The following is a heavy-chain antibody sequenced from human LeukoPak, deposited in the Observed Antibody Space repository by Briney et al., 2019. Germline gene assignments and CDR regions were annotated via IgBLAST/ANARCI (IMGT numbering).Heavy chain of an antibody. D-gene: IGHD7-27*01. V-gene: IGHV4-59*01. J-gene: IGHJ4*02. CDR1: RGSISNYY. Sequence: PSETLSLTCTVSRGSISNYYWGWIRQPPGKGLEWIGFFSYSGRTNYNPSLKSRVTISVDTSKNQFSLKLTSVTAADTAVYYCARDGPGDVGFDYWGQGTLVTVSS. CDR3: ARDGPGDVGFDY. CDR2: FSYSGRT.